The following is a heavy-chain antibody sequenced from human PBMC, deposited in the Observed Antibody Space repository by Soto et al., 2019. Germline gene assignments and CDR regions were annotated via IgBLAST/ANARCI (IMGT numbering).Heavy chain of an antibody. V-gene: IGHV3-30-3*01. CDR2: ISHDGSNK. CDR1: GFSFSSSA. D-gene: IGHD1-1*01. Sequence: QVQLVESGCCVVQPGRSLRLACAASGFSFSSSAMHWVRQPPGKGLEWVAVISHDGSNKYYADSVKGRVTISRDNFKNTVYLQMNSLRADDTAVHYCARDLGGAENDFDCWVQGTMVTVSS. J-gene: IGHJ4*02. CDR3: ARDLGGAENDFDC.